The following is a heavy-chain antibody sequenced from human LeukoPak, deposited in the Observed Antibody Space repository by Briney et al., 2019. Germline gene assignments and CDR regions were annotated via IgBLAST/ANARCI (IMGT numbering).Heavy chain of an antibody. D-gene: IGHD3-10*01. J-gene: IGHJ4*02. Sequence: GASVKVSCKASGYSFSDYSMHWVRQAPGQGLEWMGRINPNSGGISYAQNFQGRVFMTRDTSISTTYMELSGLTSDDTAVYYCARGGSGSGYLYYFDYWGQGTLVSVSS. V-gene: IGHV1-2*06. CDR3: ARGGSGSGYLYYFDY. CDR1: GYSFSDYS. CDR2: INPNSGGI.